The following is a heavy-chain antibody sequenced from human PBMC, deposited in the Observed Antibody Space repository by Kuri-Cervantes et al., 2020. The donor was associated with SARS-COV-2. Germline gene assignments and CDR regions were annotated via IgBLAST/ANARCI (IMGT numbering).Heavy chain of an antibody. Sequence: SETLSLTCTVSGGSISSGSYYWSWIRQPAGKGLEWIGYIYTSGSTNYNPSLKSRVTISVDTSKNQFSLKLSSVTAADTAVYYCARDQVSTPYPVRYFDWLIPGWFDPWGQGTLVTVSS. CDR1: GGSISSGSYY. V-gene: IGHV4-61*09. J-gene: IGHJ5*02. D-gene: IGHD3-9*01. CDR3: ARDQVSTPYPVRYFDWLIPGWFDP. CDR2: IYTSGST.